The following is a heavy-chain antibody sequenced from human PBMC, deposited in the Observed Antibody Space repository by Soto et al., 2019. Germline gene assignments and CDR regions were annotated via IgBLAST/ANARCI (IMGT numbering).Heavy chain of an antibody. CDR3: ATSQRSSTSFEIYYYYYYGMDV. V-gene: IGHV1-69*01. Sequence: QVQLVQSGAEVKKPGSSVKVSCKASGGTFSSYAISWVRQAPGQGLEWMGGIIPIPGTANYAQKFQGRVTITADESTTTAYMELSSLISEDTAVYYYATSQRSSTSFEIYYYYYYGMDVWGQGTTVTVSS. CDR1: GGTFSSYA. CDR2: IIPIPGTA. D-gene: IGHD2-2*01. J-gene: IGHJ6*02.